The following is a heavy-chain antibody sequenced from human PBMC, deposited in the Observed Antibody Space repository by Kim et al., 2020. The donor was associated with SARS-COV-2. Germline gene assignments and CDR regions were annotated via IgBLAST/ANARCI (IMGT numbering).Heavy chain of an antibody. V-gene: IGHV4-39*01. CDR1: GGSISSSSYY. Sequence: SETLSLTCTVSGGSISSSSYYWGWIRQPPGRGLEWIGSIYYSGSTYYNPSLKSRVTISVDTSKNQFSLKLSSVTAADTAVYYCARAFPWLDIVVVPAAVPGSFDPWGQGTLVTVSS. CDR3: ARAFPWLDIVVVPAAVPGSFDP. D-gene: IGHD2-2*03. CDR2: IYYSGST. J-gene: IGHJ5*02.